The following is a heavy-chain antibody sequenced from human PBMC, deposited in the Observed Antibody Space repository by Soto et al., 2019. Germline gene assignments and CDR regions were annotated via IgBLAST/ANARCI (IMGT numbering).Heavy chain of an antibody. CDR3: AKSPPDYDFWSGYPGTTYYYGMDV. D-gene: IGHD3-3*01. CDR2: ISGSGGST. Sequence: LRLSCAASGFTFSSYAMSWVRQAPGKGLEWVSAISGSGGSTYYADSVKGRSTISRDNSKNTLYLQMNSLRAEDTAVYYCAKSPPDYDFWSGYPGTTYYYGMDVWGQGTTVTVSS. V-gene: IGHV3-23*01. CDR1: GFTFSSYA. J-gene: IGHJ6*02.